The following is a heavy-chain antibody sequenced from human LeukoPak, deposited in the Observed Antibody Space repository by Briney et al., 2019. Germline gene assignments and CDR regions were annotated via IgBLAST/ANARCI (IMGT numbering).Heavy chain of an antibody. CDR1: GGSFSGYY. Sequence: PSETLSLTCAVYGGSFSGYYWSWIRQPPGKGLEWIGEINHSGSTNYNPSLKSRVTISVDTSKNQLSLKLSSVTAADTAVYYCARGIIRFLDRNWFGPWGQGTLVTVSS. D-gene: IGHD3-3*01. CDR3: ARGIIRFLDRNWFGP. J-gene: IGHJ5*02. CDR2: INHSGST. V-gene: IGHV4-34*01.